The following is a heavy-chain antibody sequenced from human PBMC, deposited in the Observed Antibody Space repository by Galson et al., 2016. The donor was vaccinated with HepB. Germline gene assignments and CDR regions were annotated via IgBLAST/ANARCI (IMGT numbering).Heavy chain of an antibody. J-gene: IGHJ5*02. CDR3: TKQVAEGGLGDT. Sequence: SLRLSCAASGFVFSNYGMHWVRQAPGKGLEWVAGLSYTGLKQHHPAALMGRFTVSRDNSKSIMYQQMDSLRPDDTAVYYCTKQVAEGGLGDTWGQGTVVTVSS. CDR1: GFVFSNYG. CDR2: LSYTGLKQ. D-gene: IGHD2-15*01. V-gene: IGHV3-30*18.